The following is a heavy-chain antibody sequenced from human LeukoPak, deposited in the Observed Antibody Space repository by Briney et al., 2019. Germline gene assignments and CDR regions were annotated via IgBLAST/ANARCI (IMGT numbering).Heavy chain of an antibody. V-gene: IGHV4-59*12. D-gene: IGHD3-9*01. CDR2: IYYSGST. Sequence: SETLSLTCTVSGGSISSYYWSWIRRPPGKGLEWIGYIYYSGSTNYNPSLKSRVTISVDTSKNQFSLKLSSVTAADTAVYYCARGDILTGYFIWGQGTLVTVSS. J-gene: IGHJ4*02. CDR1: GGSISSYY. CDR3: ARGDILTGYFI.